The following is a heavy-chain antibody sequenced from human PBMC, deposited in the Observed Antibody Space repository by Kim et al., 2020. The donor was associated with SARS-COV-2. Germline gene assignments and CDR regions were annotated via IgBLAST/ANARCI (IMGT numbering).Heavy chain of an antibody. Sequence: LQGRVTMTTDTSTSTAYMELRSLRSDDTAVYYCARGGSIAVAGRGGYFDYWGQGTLVTVSS. J-gene: IGHJ4*02. D-gene: IGHD6-19*01. V-gene: IGHV1-18*01. CDR3: ARGGSIAVAGRGGYFDY.